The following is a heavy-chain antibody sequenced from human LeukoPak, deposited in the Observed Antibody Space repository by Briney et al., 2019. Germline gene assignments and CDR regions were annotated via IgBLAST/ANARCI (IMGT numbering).Heavy chain of an antibody. J-gene: IGHJ4*02. D-gene: IGHD3-16*01. Sequence: GGTLRLSCAASGFTFSSYWMSWVRQAPGKGLEWISYISGSSSTIYYADSVKGRFTISRDNAKNSLYLQMNSLRAEDTAVYYCARDSNPGWGRPFDYWGQGTLVTVSS. CDR2: ISGSSSTI. CDR3: ARDSNPGWGRPFDY. CDR1: GFTFSSYW. V-gene: IGHV3-48*01.